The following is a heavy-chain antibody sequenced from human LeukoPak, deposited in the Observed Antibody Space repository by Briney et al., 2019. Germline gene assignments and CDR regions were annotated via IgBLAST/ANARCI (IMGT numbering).Heavy chain of an antibody. Sequence: GRSLRLSCAASGFTFSNYVIHWVRQAPGKGLEWVAVISYDGSKKYYADSVKGRFTISRDNSKNTLYLQMNSLRAEDTAVYYCAADSSRDYFDYWGQGTLVTVSS. D-gene: IGHD3-22*01. CDR2: ISYDGSKK. CDR1: GFTFSNYV. CDR3: AADSSRDYFDY. V-gene: IGHV3-30-3*01. J-gene: IGHJ4*02.